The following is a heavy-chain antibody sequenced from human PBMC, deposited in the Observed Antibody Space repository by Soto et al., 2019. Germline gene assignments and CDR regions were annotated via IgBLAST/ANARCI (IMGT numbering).Heavy chain of an antibody. CDR1: GFTFSSYG. Sequence: GGSLRLSCAASGFTFSSYGRHWIRQAPGKGLEWMAVISYDGSNKYYADSVKGRFTISRDNSKNTLYLQMNSLRAEDTAVYYCAKDTEGSGGSCYYWYFDLWGRGTLVTVSS. J-gene: IGHJ2*01. CDR3: AKDTEGSGGSCYYWYFDL. V-gene: IGHV3-30*18. D-gene: IGHD2-15*01. CDR2: ISYDGSNK.